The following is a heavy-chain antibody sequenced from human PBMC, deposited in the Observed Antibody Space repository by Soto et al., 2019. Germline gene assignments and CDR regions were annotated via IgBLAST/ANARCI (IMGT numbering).Heavy chain of an antibody. CDR3: ARDAGFGAYDF. Sequence: SETLSLTCAVSGYSISSGYHWAWVRQPPGKGLEWIATISHTGTTYYSLSLKSRATISIDTSKNQFSLKLSSVTAADTAVHYCARDAGFGAYDFWGQGTLVTVSS. V-gene: IGHV4-38-2*02. J-gene: IGHJ4*02. D-gene: IGHD3-10*01. CDR2: ISHTGTT. CDR1: GYSISSGYH.